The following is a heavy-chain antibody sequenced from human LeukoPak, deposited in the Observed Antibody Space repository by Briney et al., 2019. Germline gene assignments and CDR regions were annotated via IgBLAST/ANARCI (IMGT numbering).Heavy chain of an antibody. CDR2: IYTSGST. V-gene: IGHV4-61*02. J-gene: IGHJ4*02. CDR3: AVGYDFWSGPYYFDY. CDR1: GGSISSGSYY. Sequence: SQTLSLTCTVSGGSISSGSYYWSWIRQPAGKGLEWIGRIYTSGSTNYNPSLKSRVTISVDTSKNQFSLKLGSVTAADTAVYYCAVGYDFWSGPYYFDYWGQGTLVTVSS. D-gene: IGHD3-3*01.